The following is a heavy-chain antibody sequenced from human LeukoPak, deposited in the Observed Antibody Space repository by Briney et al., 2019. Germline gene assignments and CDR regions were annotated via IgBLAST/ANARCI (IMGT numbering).Heavy chain of an antibody. CDR1: GFTFSSYG. CDR2: ISYEGSNK. CDR3: ARDRDIFDI. V-gene: IGHV3-30*03. Sequence: PVRSLRLSCAASGFTFSSYGTHWVPQAPGKGLEWVAVISYEGSNKYYAASVKGRFTISRDNSKNTLYLQMNSLRAEDTAVYHCARDRDIFDIWGQGTMVTVSS. J-gene: IGHJ3*02. D-gene: IGHD3-10*01.